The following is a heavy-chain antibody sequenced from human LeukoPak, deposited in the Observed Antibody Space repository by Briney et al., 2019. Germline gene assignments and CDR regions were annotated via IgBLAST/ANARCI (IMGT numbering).Heavy chain of an antibody. V-gene: IGHV1-2*02. CDR1: GYTFTGYY. D-gene: IGHD2-15*01. CDR2: INPNSGGT. CDR3: ARGLYCSGGSCYGPFNY. Sequence: ASVKVSCRTSGYTFTGYYMHWVRQAPGQGLEWMGWINPNSGGTNYAQRFQGRVTMTRDTSISTAYMELSRLRPDDTAVYYCARGLYCSGGSCYGPFNYWGQGTLVTVSS. J-gene: IGHJ4*02.